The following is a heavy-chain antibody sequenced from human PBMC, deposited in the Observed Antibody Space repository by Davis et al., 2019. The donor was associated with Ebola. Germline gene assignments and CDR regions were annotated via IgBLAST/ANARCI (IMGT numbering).Heavy chain of an antibody. V-gene: IGHV3-21*01. CDR2: ISASGNYM. Sequence: GESLKISCAASGFTFSNSDVTWVRQAPGKGLEWIASISASGNYMHYADSVDGRFSVSRDNAKNSLYLQMNSLRAEDTAVYYCAREREYALTGYYKGRPLDYWGQGTLVTVYS. J-gene: IGHJ4*02. CDR1: GFTFSNSD. CDR3: AREREYALTGYYKGRPLDY. D-gene: IGHD3-9*01.